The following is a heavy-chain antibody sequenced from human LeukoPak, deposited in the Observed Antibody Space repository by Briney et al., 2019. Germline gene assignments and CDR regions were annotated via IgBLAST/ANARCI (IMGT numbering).Heavy chain of an antibody. J-gene: IGHJ4*02. Sequence: GGSLRLSCAASGFTFSTYWIHWVRQAPGKGLVWVSRINADGRTTNYADSVKGRFTISRDNAKKTLHLQMNSLKVEDAAVYYCARVLCSGGYCYYFDYWGQGTLVTVSS. V-gene: IGHV3-74*01. CDR3: ARVLCSGGYCYYFDY. CDR2: INADGRTT. D-gene: IGHD2-15*01. CDR1: GFTFSTYW.